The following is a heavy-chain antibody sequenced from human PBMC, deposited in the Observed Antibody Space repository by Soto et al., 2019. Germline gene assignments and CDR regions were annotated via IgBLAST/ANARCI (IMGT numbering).Heavy chain of an antibody. CDR2: IDPSDSYT. Sequence: PGESRKISCKGSGYSFTSYWISWVRQMPGKGMEWMGRIDPSDSYTNYSPSFQGHVTISADKSISTAYLQWSSLKASDTAMYYCARLHSYGDYSYHYGMDVWAQGTTVPVSS. V-gene: IGHV5-10-1*01. CDR1: GYSFTSYW. CDR3: ARLHSYGDYSYHYGMDV. D-gene: IGHD5-18*01. J-gene: IGHJ6*02.